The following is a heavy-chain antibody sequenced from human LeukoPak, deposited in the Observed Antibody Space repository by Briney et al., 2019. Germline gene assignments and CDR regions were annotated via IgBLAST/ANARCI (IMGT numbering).Heavy chain of an antibody. V-gene: IGHV1-2*02. CDR1: GYTFTCYY. CDR2: INPNSGGT. CDR3: ARQDIVVVPAAISQGGLDY. D-gene: IGHD2-2*01. Sequence: ASVTVSCKASGYTFTCYYMHWVRQAPGQGREWMGWINPNSGGTNYAQKFQGRVTMTRDTSISTAYMELSRLRSDDTAVYYCARQDIVVVPAAISQGGLDYWGQGTLVTVSS. J-gene: IGHJ4*02.